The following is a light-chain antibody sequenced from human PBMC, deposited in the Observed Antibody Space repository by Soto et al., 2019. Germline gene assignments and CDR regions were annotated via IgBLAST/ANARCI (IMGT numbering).Light chain of an antibody. CDR2: SDN. CDR1: SSNIGSHT. CDR3: AACDDTLHAAV. Sequence: QLVLTQPYSASGTPGQRVTISCSGSSSNIGSHTLNWYQQLPGSAPSLLIYSDNQRPSGVPDRFSGSTSGTSASLAISGLQSEDEAEYYCAACDDTLHAAVFGGGTKLTVL. J-gene: IGLJ2*01. V-gene: IGLV1-44*01.